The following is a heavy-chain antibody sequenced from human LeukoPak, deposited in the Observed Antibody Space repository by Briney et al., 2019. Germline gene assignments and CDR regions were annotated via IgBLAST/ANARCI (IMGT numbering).Heavy chain of an antibody. J-gene: IGHJ4*02. V-gene: IGHV5-10-1*01. CDR1: GYSFTSYW. CDR2: IDPSDSYT. D-gene: IGHD6-13*01. CDR3: ASLYPYSSSWYDY. Sequence: GESLRISCMGSGYSFTSYWISWVRQMPGKGLEWMGRIDPSDSYTNYSPSFQGHVTISADKSISTAYPQWSSLKASDTAMYYCASLYPYSSSWYDYWGQGTLVTVSS.